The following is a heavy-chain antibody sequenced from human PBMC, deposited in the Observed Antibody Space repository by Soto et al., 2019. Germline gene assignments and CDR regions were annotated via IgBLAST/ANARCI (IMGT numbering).Heavy chain of an antibody. V-gene: IGHV4-34*01. CDR1: GGSFSGYY. D-gene: IGHD6-6*01. Sequence: PSETLSLTCAVYGGSFSGYYWSWIRQPPGKGLEWIGEINHSGSTNYNPSLKSRVTISVDTSKNQFSLKLSSVTAADTVVYYCARAKGIAARPINWFDPWGQGTLVTVSS. CDR3: ARAKGIAARPINWFDP. CDR2: INHSGST. J-gene: IGHJ5*02.